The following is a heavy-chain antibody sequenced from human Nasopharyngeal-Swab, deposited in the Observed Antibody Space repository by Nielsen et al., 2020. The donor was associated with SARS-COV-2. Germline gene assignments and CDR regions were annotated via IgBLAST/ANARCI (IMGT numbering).Heavy chain of an antibody. CDR1: GYSFTSYW. D-gene: IGHD5-12*01. J-gene: IGHJ6*02. Sequence: GESLKISCKGSGYSFTSYWIAWVPQMPGKGLEWMGIIYPRYSDTRYSPSFQGQVTLTADQSISTAYLQWSSLKASDTAMYYCVRPEGVATSFKYYFQYGMDVWGQETMVTV. CDR2: IYPRYSDT. CDR3: VRPEGVATSFKYYFQYGMDV. V-gene: IGHV5-51*01.